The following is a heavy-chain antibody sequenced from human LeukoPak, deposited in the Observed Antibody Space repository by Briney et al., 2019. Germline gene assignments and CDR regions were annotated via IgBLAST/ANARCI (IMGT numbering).Heavy chain of an antibody. CDR1: GYTFTGYY. D-gene: IGHD3-16*01. V-gene: IGHV1-46*01. CDR2: INPSGGST. Sequence: ASVKVSCKASGYTFTGYYMHWVRQAPGQGLEWMGWINPSGGSTSYAQKFQGRVTMTRDTSTSTVYMELSSLRSEDTAVYYCAREMGDSDFDYWGQGTLVTVSS. J-gene: IGHJ4*02. CDR3: AREMGDSDFDY.